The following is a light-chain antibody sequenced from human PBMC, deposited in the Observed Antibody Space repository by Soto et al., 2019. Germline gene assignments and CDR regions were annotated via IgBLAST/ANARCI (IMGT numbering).Light chain of an antibody. CDR1: QSVGSS. V-gene: IGKV3-15*01. CDR2: GAS. Sequence: EVVMTQSPATLSVSPGERATLSCRASQSVGSSLAWYQRKPGQAPRLLIYGASTRATGIPATFSGSGSGTEFTLTISSLQSEDFSVYYCQQYNSWPLTFGGGTKVEIE. CDR3: QQYNSWPLT. J-gene: IGKJ4*01.